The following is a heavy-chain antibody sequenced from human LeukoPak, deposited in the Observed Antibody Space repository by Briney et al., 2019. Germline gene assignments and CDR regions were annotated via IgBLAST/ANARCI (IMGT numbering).Heavy chain of an antibody. CDR2: IIPIFGTA. V-gene: IGHV1-69*13. D-gene: IGHD5-12*01. J-gene: IGHJ6*03. CDR1: GGTFSSYA. CDR3: ARDGAYSGYDFSYYYYYMDV. Sequence: SVKVSCKASGGTFSSYAISWVRQAPGQGLEWMGGIIPIFGTANYAQKFQGRVTITADESTSTAYMELSSLRSEDTAVYYCARDGAYSGYDFSYYYYYMDVWGKGTTVTISS.